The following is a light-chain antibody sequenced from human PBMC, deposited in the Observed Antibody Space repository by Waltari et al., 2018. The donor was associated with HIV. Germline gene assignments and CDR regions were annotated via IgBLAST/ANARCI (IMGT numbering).Light chain of an antibody. Sequence: QSVLTQPPSASATPGQRVTISCSGTRSNIGSHLVFWYQQFPGTAPKLLMYKNNKHLCRSPDGLSGFRSSRSASVAISGLGSEDEAVYYCAAWNDSLRGHVVFGGGTSLTV. V-gene: IGLV1-47*01. CDR2: KNN. CDR3: AAWNDSLRGHVV. J-gene: IGLJ2*01. CDR1: RSNIGSHL.